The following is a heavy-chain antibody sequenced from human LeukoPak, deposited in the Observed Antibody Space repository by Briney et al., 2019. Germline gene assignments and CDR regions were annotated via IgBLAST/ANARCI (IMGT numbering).Heavy chain of an antibody. V-gene: IGHV3-23*01. CDR1: GGTFSSYA. CDR2: ISGSGGST. J-gene: IGHJ6*03. Sequence: SCKASGGTFSSYAMSWVRQAPGKGLEWVSAISGSGGSTYYADSVKGRFTISRDNSKNTLYLQMNSLRAEDTAVYYCAKGRDSSAHYYYMDVWGKGTTVTVSS. D-gene: IGHD3-22*01. CDR3: AKGRDSSAHYYYMDV.